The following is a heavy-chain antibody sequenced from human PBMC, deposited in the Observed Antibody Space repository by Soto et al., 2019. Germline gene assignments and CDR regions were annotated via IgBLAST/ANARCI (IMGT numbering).Heavy chain of an antibody. CDR2: ISYDGSNK. CDR1: GFTFSSYG. V-gene: IGHV3-30*18. D-gene: IGHD2-15*01. J-gene: IGHJ4*02. Sequence: QVQLVESGGGVVQPGRSLRLSCAASGFTFSSYGMHWVRQAPGKGLVRVAVISYDGSNKYYADSVKGRFTISRDNSKNTLYLQRNSLRAEDTAVYYCAKIPQKTCSGGSCYSWWGQGTLVTVSS. CDR3: AKIPQKTCSGGSCYSW.